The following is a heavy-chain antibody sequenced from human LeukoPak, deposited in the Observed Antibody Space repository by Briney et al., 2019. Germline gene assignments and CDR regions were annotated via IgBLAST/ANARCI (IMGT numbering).Heavy chain of an antibody. CDR3: ASDLEETTGYSSGGGDY. Sequence: ASVKVSCKVSGYTLTELSMHWVRQAPGKGLEWMGGFDPEDGETIYAQKFQGRVTMTEDTSTDTAYMELSSLRSEDTAVYYCASDLEETTGYSSGGGDYWGQGTLVTVSS. CDR1: GYTLTELS. V-gene: IGHV1-24*01. CDR2: FDPEDGET. J-gene: IGHJ4*02. D-gene: IGHD6-19*01.